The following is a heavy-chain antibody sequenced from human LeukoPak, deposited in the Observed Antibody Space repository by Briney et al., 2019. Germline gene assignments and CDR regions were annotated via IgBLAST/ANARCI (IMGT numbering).Heavy chain of an antibody. V-gene: IGHV4-38-2*02. CDR3: ARGNYDYVWGSYRKNAFDI. CDR1: GYSFSSGYY. J-gene: IGHJ3*02. D-gene: IGHD3-16*02. CDR2: IYYSGST. Sequence: PSETLSLTCSVSGYSFSSGYYWGWIRQPPGKGLEWIGSIYYSGSTYYNPSLKSRVTISVDTSKNQFSLKLSSVTAADTAVYYCARGNYDYVWGSYRKNAFDIWGQGTMVTVSS.